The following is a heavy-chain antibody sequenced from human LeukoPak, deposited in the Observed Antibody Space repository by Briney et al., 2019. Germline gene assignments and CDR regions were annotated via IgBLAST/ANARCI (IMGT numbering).Heavy chain of an antibody. J-gene: IGHJ6*02. V-gene: IGHV1-69*01. CDR2: IIPIFGTA. D-gene: IGHD2-2*01. CDR1: GGTFSIYA. CDR3: ARSGPVYCSSTSCYRIYYYYGMDV. Sequence: SVKVSCKASGGTFSIYAISWVRQAPGQGLEWMGGIIPIFGTANYAQKFQGRVTITADESTSTAYMELSSLRSEDTAVYYCARSGPVYCSSTSCYRIYYYYGMDVWGQGTTVTVSS.